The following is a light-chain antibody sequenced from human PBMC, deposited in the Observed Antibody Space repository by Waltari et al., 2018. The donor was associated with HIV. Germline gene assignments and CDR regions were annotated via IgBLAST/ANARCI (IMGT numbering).Light chain of an antibody. CDR2: DAS. CDR1: QDISNY. CDR3: QQYHNPPLT. J-gene: IGKJ4*01. V-gene: IGKV1-33*01. Sequence: DIQMTQSPSSLSASVGDRVTITCQASQDISNYLNWYQQKPGKAPKLLIYDASNLETGVPSRFSGSGSGTDFTFTIRSLQPEDIATYYCQQYHNPPLTFGGGTKVEIK.